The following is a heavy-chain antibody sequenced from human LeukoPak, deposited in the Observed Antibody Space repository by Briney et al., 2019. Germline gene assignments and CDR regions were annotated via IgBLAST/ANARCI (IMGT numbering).Heavy chain of an antibody. J-gene: IGHJ6*02. Sequence: ASVKVSDKSSGYTFTSYYMHWVRQAPGQGLEWMGIINPSGGSTSYAQKFQGRVTMTRDTSTSTVYMELSSLRSEDTAVYYCAGQVGGSYKADYYYGMDVWGQGTTVTVSS. CDR2: INPSGGST. D-gene: IGHD1-26*01. V-gene: IGHV1-46*01. CDR3: AGQVGGSYKADYYYGMDV. CDR1: GYTFTSYY.